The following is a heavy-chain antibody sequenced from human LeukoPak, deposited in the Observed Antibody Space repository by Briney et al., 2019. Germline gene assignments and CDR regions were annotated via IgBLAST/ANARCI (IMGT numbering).Heavy chain of an antibody. V-gene: IGHV3-23*01. CDR1: GFTFDKYA. D-gene: IGHD6-19*01. J-gene: IGHJ4*02. CDR3: ATDPYSRGWSGGDYFDQ. CDR2: VGAGGGAP. Sequence: GGSLRLSCAASGFTFDKYAMSWVRQAPGKGLEWVSSVGAGGGAPYYSDSVKGRFSISRDNSKSTLYLQMTGLTDEDTAIYYCATDPYSRGWSGGDYFDQWGRGTLVTVSS.